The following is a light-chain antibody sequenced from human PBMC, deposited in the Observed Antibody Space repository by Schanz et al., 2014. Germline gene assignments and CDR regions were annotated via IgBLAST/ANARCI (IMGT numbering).Light chain of an antibody. J-gene: IGLJ3*02. CDR3: CSYADSSTWV. CDR2: EGT. V-gene: IGLV2-23*01. Sequence: QSALTQPASVSGSPGQSITISCTGTSSDLGSYNLVSWYQQHPGKAPKLMIYEGTKRPSGVSNRFSGSRSGSTAFLTISGLQAEDEADYYCCSYADSSTWVFGGGTKLTVL. CDR1: SSDLGSYNL.